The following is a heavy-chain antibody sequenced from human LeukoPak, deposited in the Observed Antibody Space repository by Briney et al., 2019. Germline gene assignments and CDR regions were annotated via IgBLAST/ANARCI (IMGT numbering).Heavy chain of an antibody. Sequence: GGSLRLSCAASGFTFSSYGMHWVRQAPGKGLEWVAVIIYDGSNKYYADSLKGRFTVSRDNSKNTLYLQMNSLRAEDTAVYYCVKVGGSGSYQNTPFDYWGQGTLVTVSS. CDR1: GFTFSSYG. D-gene: IGHD3-10*01. CDR2: IIYDGSNK. J-gene: IGHJ4*02. V-gene: IGHV3-30*18. CDR3: VKVGGSGSYQNTPFDY.